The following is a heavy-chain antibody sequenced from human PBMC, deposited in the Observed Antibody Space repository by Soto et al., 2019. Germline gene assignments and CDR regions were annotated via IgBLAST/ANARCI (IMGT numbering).Heavy chain of an antibody. V-gene: IGHV4-61*01. CDR2: IYYSGST. J-gene: IGHJ6*02. D-gene: IGHD6-19*01. Sequence: SETLSLTCTVSGGSVSSGSYYWSWIRQPPGKGLEWIGYIYYSGSTNYNPSLKSRVTISVDPSKNQFSLKLSSVTAADTAVYYCAAASGSGLHYYGMDVWGQGTTVTVSS. CDR1: GGSVSSGSYY. CDR3: AAASGSGLHYYGMDV.